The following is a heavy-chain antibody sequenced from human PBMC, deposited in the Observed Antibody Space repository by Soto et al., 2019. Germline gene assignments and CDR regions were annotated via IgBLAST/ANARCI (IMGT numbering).Heavy chain of an antibody. CDR1: GGSISSSSYY. J-gene: IGHJ4*02. D-gene: IGHD1-26*01. CDR2: IYYSGST. V-gene: IGHV4-39*01. CDR3: ARRVSGSYFHY. Sequence: QLQLQESGPGLVKPSETLSLTCTVSGGSISSSSYYWGWIRQPPGKGLEWIGNIYYSGSTYYNPSLTSRVTISVDTSKNQFSLQLSSVTAADTAVYYCARRVSGSYFHYWGQGTLVTVSS.